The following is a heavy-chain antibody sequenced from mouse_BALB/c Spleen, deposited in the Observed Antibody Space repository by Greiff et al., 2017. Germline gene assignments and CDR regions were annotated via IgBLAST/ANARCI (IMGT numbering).Heavy chain of an antibody. CDR2: ISSGGSYT. CDR1: GFTFSSYG. CDR3: ARRVRELGYAMDY. V-gene: IGHV5-6*01. D-gene: IGHD2-14*01. Sequence: EVHLVESGGDLVKPGGSLKLSCAASGFTFSSYGMSWVRQTPDKRLEWVATISSGGSYTYYPDSVKGRFTISRDNAKNTLYLQMSSLKSEDTAMYYCARRVRELGYAMDYWGQGTSVTVSS. J-gene: IGHJ4*01.